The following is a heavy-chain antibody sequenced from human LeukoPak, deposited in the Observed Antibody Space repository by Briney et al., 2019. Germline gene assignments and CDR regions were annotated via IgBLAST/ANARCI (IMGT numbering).Heavy chain of an antibody. CDR2: ISGSGGST. V-gene: IGHV3-23*01. D-gene: IGHD6-13*01. J-gene: IGHJ4*02. Sequence: GGSLRLSCAASGFTVSTNYMSWVRQAPGKGLEWVSAISGSGGSTYYADSVKGRFTISRDNSKNTLYLQMNSLRAEDTAVYYCAKDGAGYSSSWYPYYFDYWGQGTLVTVSS. CDR3: AKDGAGYSSSWYPYYFDY. CDR1: GFTVSTNY.